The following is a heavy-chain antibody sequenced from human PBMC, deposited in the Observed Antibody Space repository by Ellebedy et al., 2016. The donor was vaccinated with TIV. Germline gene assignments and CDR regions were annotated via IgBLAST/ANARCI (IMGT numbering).Heavy chain of an antibody. J-gene: IGHJ4*02. V-gene: IGHV3-48*01. CDR1: GFTFSSYS. D-gene: IGHD5-24*01. CDR2: INSGSSSI. CDR3: ARDQMATIPY. Sequence: GESLKISCAASGFTFSSYSMNWVRQAPGKGLEWISYINSGSSSIYYADSVKGRFTISRDNPKNSLYLQMNSLRAEDTAVYYCARDQMATIPYWGQGTLVTVSS.